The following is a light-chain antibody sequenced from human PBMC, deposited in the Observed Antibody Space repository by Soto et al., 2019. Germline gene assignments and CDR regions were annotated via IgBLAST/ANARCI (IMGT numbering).Light chain of an antibody. CDR3: QQSSSYPLT. J-gene: IGKJ4*01. CDR1: QTVRNNY. V-gene: IGKV3-20*01. CDR2: DAS. Sequence: EVGLTQSPDTLSLNPRERATLSCRASQTVRNNYLAWYQQKPGQAPRLLIYDASSGATGIPDRFSGGGSGTDFTLTISRLEPEDFALYYCQQSSSYPLTFGGGTKVDIK.